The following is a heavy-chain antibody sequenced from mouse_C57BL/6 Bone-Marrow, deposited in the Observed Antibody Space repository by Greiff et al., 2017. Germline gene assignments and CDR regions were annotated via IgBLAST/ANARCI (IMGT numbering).Heavy chain of an antibody. CDR1: GYAFSGYC. CDR2: IYPGDGDT. V-gene: IGHV1-80*01. D-gene: IGHD3-1*01. Sequence: VQLEESGAELVKPGASVKISCKASGYAFSGYCMNWVKQRPGKGLEWIGQIYPGDGDTNYNGKFKGKATLTADKSSSTAYMQLSSLTSEDSAVYFCSRSGDYWGQGTTLTVSS. CDR3: SRSGDY. J-gene: IGHJ2*01.